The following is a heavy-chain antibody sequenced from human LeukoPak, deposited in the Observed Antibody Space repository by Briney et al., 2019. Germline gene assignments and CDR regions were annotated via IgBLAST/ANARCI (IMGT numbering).Heavy chain of an antibody. Sequence: GGSLRLSCAASGFTFSSYAMSWVRQAPGKGLEWVSAISGGGGSTYYADSVKGRFTISRDNSKNTLYLQMNSLRAEDTAVYYCAISAMVTDWYFDLWGRGTMVTVSS. CDR3: AISAMVTDWYFDL. D-gene: IGHD5-18*01. V-gene: IGHV3-23*01. CDR1: GFTFSSYA. J-gene: IGHJ2*01. CDR2: ISGGGGST.